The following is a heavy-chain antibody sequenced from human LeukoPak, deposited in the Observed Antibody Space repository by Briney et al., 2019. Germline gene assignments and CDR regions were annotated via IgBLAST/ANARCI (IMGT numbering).Heavy chain of an antibody. Sequence: SVKLSCKASGRTFSSYAISWVRQAPGQGLEWMGGIIPIFGTTNYAQKLQGRVTITTDESTRTAYMELSSLRSEDTAVYYCRVVPAAIQDFDYWGQGTLVTVSS. D-gene: IGHD2-2*02. V-gene: IGHV1-69*05. J-gene: IGHJ4*02. CDR3: RVVPAAIQDFDY. CDR2: IIPIFGTT. CDR1: GRTFSSYA.